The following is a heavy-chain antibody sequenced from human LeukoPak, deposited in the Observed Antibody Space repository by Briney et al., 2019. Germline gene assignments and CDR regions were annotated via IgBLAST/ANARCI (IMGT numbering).Heavy chain of an antibody. Sequence: GGSLILSCEASGFIFSNYWMSWVRQVPGKGLEWVANVNEEATETYYGDSVKGRFTISRDNANKELHLQMNSLRAEDTAMYYCATEVCTDKGDFDLWGRGTLVTVSS. CDR1: GFIFSNYW. CDR3: ATEVCTDKGDFDL. J-gene: IGHJ2*01. V-gene: IGHV3-7*02. CDR2: VNEEATET. D-gene: IGHD3-16*01.